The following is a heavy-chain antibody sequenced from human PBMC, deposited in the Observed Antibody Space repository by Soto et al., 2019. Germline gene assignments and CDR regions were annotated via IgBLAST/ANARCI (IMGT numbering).Heavy chain of an antibody. CDR3: ARDNCTNGVCSGPYHYGMDV. CDR2: ISSSGSTI. Sequence: CGSLRISCAASGFTFSDYYMSWIRQAPGKGLEWVSYISSSGSTIYYADSVKGRFTISRDNAKNSLYLQMNSLRAEDTAVYYCARDNCTNGVCSGPYHYGMDVWGQGTTVTVSS. J-gene: IGHJ6*02. V-gene: IGHV3-11*01. CDR1: GFTFSDYY. D-gene: IGHD2-8*01.